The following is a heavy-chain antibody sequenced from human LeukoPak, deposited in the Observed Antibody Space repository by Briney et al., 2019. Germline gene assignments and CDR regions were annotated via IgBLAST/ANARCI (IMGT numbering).Heavy chain of an antibody. Sequence: GGSLRLSCAASGFTFSNHAMAWVRQAPGKGLEWVSAIRGTGTYSNYIDSVKGRFTTSRDNSRNTLYLQMNSLRAEDTAVYYCAKTRSVAAAGLDYWGQGTLVTVSS. J-gene: IGHJ4*02. V-gene: IGHV3-23*01. D-gene: IGHD6-13*01. CDR2: IRGTGTYS. CDR3: AKTRSVAAAGLDY. CDR1: GFTFSNHA.